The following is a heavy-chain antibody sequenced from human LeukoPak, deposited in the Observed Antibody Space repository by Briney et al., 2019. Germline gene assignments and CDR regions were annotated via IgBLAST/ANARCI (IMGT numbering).Heavy chain of an antibody. V-gene: IGHV3-74*01. D-gene: IGHD2-2*02. Sequence: GGSLRLSCAASGFTFSSYWMHWVRQAPGKGLVWVSRINSDGSSTSYADSVKGRFTISRDNAKNTPYLQMNSLRAEDTAVYYCARVHCSSTSCHKASAAFDIWGQGTMVTVSS. CDR2: INSDGSST. CDR3: ARVHCSSTSCHKASAAFDI. J-gene: IGHJ3*02. CDR1: GFTFSSYW.